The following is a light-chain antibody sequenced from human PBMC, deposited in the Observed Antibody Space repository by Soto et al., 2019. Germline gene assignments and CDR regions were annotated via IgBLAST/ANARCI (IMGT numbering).Light chain of an antibody. CDR2: EVN. J-gene: IGLJ2*01. V-gene: IGLV2-14*01. Sequence: QSALTQPASVSGSPGQSITISCTGTSSDVGAYNYVSWYQQHPGKAPKLMIFEVNNRPSGVSNRFSGSKSGNTASLAISGLQAEDEADYYCSSYTSSSTPVVFGGGTQLTVL. CDR3: SSYTSSSTPVV. CDR1: SSDVGAYNY.